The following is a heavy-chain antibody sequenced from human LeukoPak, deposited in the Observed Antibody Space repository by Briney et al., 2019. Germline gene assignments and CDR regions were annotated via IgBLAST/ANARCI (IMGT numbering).Heavy chain of an antibody. CDR1: GGTLSNYA. D-gene: IGHD2-2*01. Sequence: ASVKVSCKASGGTLSNYAISWVRQAPGQGLEWMGRIIPILDITNYAQKFQGRVTITADKSTSTAYMELSSLRSEDTAMYYCARDRGYCISSTCFEPSGYWGQGTLVTVSS. J-gene: IGHJ4*02. V-gene: IGHV1-69*04. CDR3: ARDRGYCISSTCFEPSGY. CDR2: IIPILDIT.